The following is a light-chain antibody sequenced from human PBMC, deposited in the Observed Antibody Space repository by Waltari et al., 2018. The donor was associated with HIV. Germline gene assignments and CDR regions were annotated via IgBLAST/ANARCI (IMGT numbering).Light chain of an antibody. V-gene: IGLV1-47*01. CDR1: SSNIGSNF. Sequence: QSVLTQPPSASETPGQRVTISCSGSSSNIGSNFVYWYQQLPGTAPKLLIYGNNQRPAGVPVRFSGSRSGTSASLAISGLRSEDEADYYCAAWDDSLGGLWVFGGGTKLTVL. CDR3: AAWDDSLGGLWV. J-gene: IGLJ3*02. CDR2: GNN.